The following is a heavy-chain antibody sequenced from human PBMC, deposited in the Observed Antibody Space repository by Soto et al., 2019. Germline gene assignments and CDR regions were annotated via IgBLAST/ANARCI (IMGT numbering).Heavy chain of an antibody. D-gene: IGHD1-7*01. CDR1: EFTFRSYW. J-gene: IGHJ3*01. V-gene: IGHV3-74*01. Sequence: GGSLRLSCAASEFTFRSYWMHWVRQSPGKGLVWVSRISGDGSSTSYADSVKGRFTISRDNAKNTMNLQMDSLRTEDTAVYYCVRSLPGTYGAFDLWGQGTMVTVSS. CDR3: VRSLPGTYGAFDL. CDR2: ISGDGSST.